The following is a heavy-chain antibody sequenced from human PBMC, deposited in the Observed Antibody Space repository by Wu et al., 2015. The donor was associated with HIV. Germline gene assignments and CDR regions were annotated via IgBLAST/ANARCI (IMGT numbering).Heavy chain of an antibody. CDR1: GGTFNSFA. CDR3: ARGYYYGSGSLGGYFDY. CDR2: VIPMFGTT. D-gene: IGHD3-10*01. Sequence: QVQLVQSGAEVKRPGSSVKVSCKASGGTFNSFAFSWVRQAPGQGLEWLGGVIPMFGTTNYAQKFQGKVTITADESTNTAYMELSSLRSEDTAVYFCARGYYYGSGSLGGYFDYWGQGTLVTLSS. V-gene: IGHV1-69*12. J-gene: IGHJ4*02.